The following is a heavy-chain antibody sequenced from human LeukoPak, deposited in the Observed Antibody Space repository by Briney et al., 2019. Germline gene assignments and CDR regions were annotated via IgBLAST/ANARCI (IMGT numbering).Heavy chain of an antibody. CDR2: IIPILGIA. D-gene: IGHD6-19*01. Sequence: SVTVSCKASGGTFSSYAISWVRQAPGQGLEWMGRIIPILGIANYAQKFQGRVTITADKSTSTAYMELSSLRSEDTAVYYCATTGYSSGWHEPYFDYWGQGTLVTVSS. J-gene: IGHJ4*02. CDR3: ATTGYSSGWHEPYFDY. V-gene: IGHV1-69*04. CDR1: GGTFSSYA.